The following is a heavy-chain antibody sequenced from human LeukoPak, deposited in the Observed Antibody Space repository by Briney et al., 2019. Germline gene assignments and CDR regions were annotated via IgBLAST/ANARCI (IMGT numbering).Heavy chain of an antibody. CDR3: ARVSRSRGEWLFDN. Sequence: GASVKVSCKASGYTFTIYAMNWVRQAPGQGLEWMGWINTNTGNPTYAQGFTGRFVFSLDTSVSTAYLQISSLKAEDIAVYYCARVSRSRGEWLFDNWGQGTLVTVSS. V-gene: IGHV7-4-1*02. CDR1: GYTFTIYA. J-gene: IGHJ4*02. D-gene: IGHD3-3*01. CDR2: INTNTGNP.